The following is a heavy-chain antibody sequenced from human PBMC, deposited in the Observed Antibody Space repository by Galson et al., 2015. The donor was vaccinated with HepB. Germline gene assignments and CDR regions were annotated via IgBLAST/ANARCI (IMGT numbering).Heavy chain of an antibody. J-gene: IGHJ5*01. CDR1: GFAFDTHA. CDR3: AKGYGLFDS. CDR2: ISGNGDCT. D-gene: IGHD5-18*01. V-gene: IGHV3-23*01. Sequence: SLRLSCAASGFAFDTHAMSWVRQAPERGLEWISGISGNGDCTFYADSVKGRFTVSRDNSNNMLYLQMNSLRAEDAGLYFCAKGYGLFDSWGQGTLVAVSS.